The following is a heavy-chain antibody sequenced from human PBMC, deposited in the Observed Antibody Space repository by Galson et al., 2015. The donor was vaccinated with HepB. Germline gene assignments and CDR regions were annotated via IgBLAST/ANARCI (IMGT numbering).Heavy chain of an antibody. D-gene: IGHD6-6*01. V-gene: IGHV3-15*01. J-gene: IGHJ4*02. CDR1: GFTFSNAW. CDR2: IKSKTDGGTT. CDR3: TTDRIFATYSSSGPDY. Sequence: SLRLSCAASGFTFSNAWMSWVRQAPGKGLEWVGRIKSKTDGGTTDYAAPVKGRFTISRDDSKNTLYLQMNSLKTEDTAVYYCTTDRIFATYSSSGPDYWGQGTLVTVSS.